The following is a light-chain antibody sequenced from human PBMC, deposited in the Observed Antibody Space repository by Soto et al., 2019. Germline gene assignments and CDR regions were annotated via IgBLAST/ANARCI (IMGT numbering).Light chain of an antibody. CDR2: KAS. J-gene: IGKJ1*01. CDR1: QSIGRW. Sequence: GDRVTITCRASQSIGRWLAWYQQKPGKAPKLLIYKASTLKSGVPSRFSGSGSGTEFTLTISSLQPDDFATYYCQHYNSYSEAFGQGTKVDI. V-gene: IGKV1-5*03. CDR3: QHYNSYSEA.